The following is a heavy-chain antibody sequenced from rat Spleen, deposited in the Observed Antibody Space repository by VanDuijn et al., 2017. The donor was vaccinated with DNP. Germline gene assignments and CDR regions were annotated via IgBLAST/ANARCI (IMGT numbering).Heavy chain of an antibody. CDR3: ARHRTIMPYYYAMDA. CDR1: GFTFSDYY. CDR2: ISPSGGST. J-gene: IGHJ4*01. V-gene: IGHV5-25*01. D-gene: IGHD1-12*01. Sequence: EVQMVESDGGLVQPGRSLKLSCVVSGFTFSDYYMAWVRQAPTKGLEWVASISPSGGSTYYRDSVKGRFTISRDNAQSTLYLQMDSLRSEDTATYYCARHRTIMPYYYAMDAWGQGASVTVSS.